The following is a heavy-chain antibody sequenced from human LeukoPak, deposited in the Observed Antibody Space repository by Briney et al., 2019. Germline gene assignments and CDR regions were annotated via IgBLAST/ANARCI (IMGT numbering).Heavy chain of an antibody. Sequence: GGSLRLSCTASGFTFSNYAMSWVRQAPGKGLEWVSTISGSDGSTYYADSVKGRFTISRDNSKNTLYLQMNSLRAEDTAVYYCATPPQRAFDIWGQGTMVTVSS. V-gene: IGHV3-23*01. CDR1: GFTFSNYA. CDR2: ISGSDGST. J-gene: IGHJ3*02. CDR3: ATPPQRAFDI.